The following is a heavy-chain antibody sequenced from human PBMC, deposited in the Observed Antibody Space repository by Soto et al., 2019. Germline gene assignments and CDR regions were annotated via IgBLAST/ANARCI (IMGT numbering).Heavy chain of an antibody. Sequence: ETLSLTCTVSGGSISSSSYYWGWFRQPPGKGLEWIGSIYYSGSTYYNPSLKSRVTISVDTSKNQFSLKLSSVTAADTAVYYCARRNFPERTPFDYWGQGTLVTVSS. J-gene: IGHJ4*02. CDR1: GGSISSSSYY. D-gene: IGHD1-1*01. CDR2: IYYSGST. CDR3: ARRNFPERTPFDY. V-gene: IGHV4-39*01.